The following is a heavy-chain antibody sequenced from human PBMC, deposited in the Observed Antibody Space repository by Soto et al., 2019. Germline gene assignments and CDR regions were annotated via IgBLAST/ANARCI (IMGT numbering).Heavy chain of an antibody. CDR1: GFTFSSYA. CDR3: AKWGRGYSYGYSDY. V-gene: IGHV3-23*01. D-gene: IGHD5-18*01. Sequence: GGSLRLSCAASGFTFSSYAISWGRQAPGEGLEWVSAISGSGGSTYYADSVKGRFTISRDNSKNTLYLQMNSLRAEDTAVYYCAKWGRGYSYGYSDYWGQGTLVTVS. J-gene: IGHJ4*02. CDR2: ISGSGGST.